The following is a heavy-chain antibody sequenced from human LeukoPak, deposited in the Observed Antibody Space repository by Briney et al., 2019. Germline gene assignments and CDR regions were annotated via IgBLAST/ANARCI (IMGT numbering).Heavy chain of an antibody. J-gene: IGHJ4*02. Sequence: GGSLRLSCAASGFIFSSYVMSWVRQAPGKGLEWVSSIRVNSGGTYYADSVKGRFSISRDNSKNTLYLQMNSLRPEDTAIYYCAKGEFIVVMTGPLDYWGQGTVVTVSS. CDR3: AKGEFIVVMTGPLDY. CDR1: GFIFSSYV. D-gene: IGHD2-21*01. V-gene: IGHV3-23*01. CDR2: IRVNSGGT.